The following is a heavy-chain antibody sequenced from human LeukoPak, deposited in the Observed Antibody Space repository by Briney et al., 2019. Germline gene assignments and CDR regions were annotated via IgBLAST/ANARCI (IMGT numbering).Heavy chain of an antibody. D-gene: IGHD3-10*01. CDR1: GFTFSSYA. CDR2: ISYDGSNK. Sequence: PGGSLRLSCAASGFTFSSYAMHWVRQAPGKGLEWVAVISYDGSNKYYADSVKGRFTISRDNSKNTLYLQMNSLRAEDTAVYYCARGGYYYGSGSYLYYYYYYYMDVWGKGTTVTISS. J-gene: IGHJ6*03. CDR3: ARGGYYYGSGSYLYYYYYYYMDV. V-gene: IGHV3-30*04.